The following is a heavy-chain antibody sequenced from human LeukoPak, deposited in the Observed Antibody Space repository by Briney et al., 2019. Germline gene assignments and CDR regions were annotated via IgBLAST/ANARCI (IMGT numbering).Heavy chain of an antibody. CDR1: GFTFSSYG. V-gene: IGHV3-30*18. J-gene: IGHJ4*02. Sequence: GGSLRLSCAASGFTFSSYGMHWVRQAPGKGLEWVAVISYDGSNKYYADSVKGRFTTSRDNSKNTLYLQMNSLRAEDTAVYYCAKGGRIAARHIDYWGQGTLVTVSS. CDR2: ISYDGSNK. CDR3: AKGGRIAARHIDY. D-gene: IGHD6-6*01.